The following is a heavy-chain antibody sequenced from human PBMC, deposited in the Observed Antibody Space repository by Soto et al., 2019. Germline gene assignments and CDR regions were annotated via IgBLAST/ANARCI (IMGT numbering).Heavy chain of an antibody. CDR2: IYHSGTT. D-gene: IGHD3-22*01. J-gene: IGHJ4*02. V-gene: IGHV4-61*01. CDR3: ARDSSGRHDY. Sequence: SETLSLTCSVSGGSLRSGSYYWAWIRQPPGKGLEWIGYIYHSGTTVYNASLRSRVTISVDTSKNQFFLKLSSMTAADTAVYYWARDSSGRHDYWGQGTLVTVSS. CDR1: GGSLRSGSYY.